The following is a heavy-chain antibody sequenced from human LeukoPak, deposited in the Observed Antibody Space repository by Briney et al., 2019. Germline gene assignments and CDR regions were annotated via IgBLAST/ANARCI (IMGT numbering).Heavy chain of an antibody. CDR1: GGSISSSNW. Sequence: SGTLSLTCAVSGGSISSSNWWSWVRQPPGKGLEWIGEIYHSGSTNYNPSLKSRVTISVDKSKNQSSLKLSSVTAADMAVYYCARRGISMRLGGMDVWGKGTTVTVSS. CDR3: ARRGISMRLGGMDV. V-gene: IGHV4-4*02. CDR2: IYHSGST. D-gene: IGHD3-16*01. J-gene: IGHJ6*04.